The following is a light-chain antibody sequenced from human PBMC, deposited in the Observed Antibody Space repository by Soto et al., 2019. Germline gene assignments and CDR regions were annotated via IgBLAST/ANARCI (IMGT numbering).Light chain of an antibody. CDR2: GAS. CDR3: QQHADWPLT. Sequence: DIVMTQSPTTLSVSPGERATLSCRASQNIAKNFAWYQQKPGQAPRLLMFGASTGATGLPGRFSGSASGTEFNLTITNLQSEDFAVYYCQQHADWPLTFGGGTKVEIK. J-gene: IGKJ4*01. V-gene: IGKV3-15*01. CDR1: QNIAKN.